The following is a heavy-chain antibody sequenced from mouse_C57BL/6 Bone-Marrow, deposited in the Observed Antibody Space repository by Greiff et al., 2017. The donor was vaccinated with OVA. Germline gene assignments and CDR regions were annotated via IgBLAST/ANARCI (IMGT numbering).Heavy chain of an antibody. V-gene: IGHV1-26*01. CDR1: GYTFTDYY. CDR3: ARGRVWYYAGAMDY. J-gene: IGHJ4*01. D-gene: IGHD2-10*02. CDR2: INPNNGGT. Sequence: EVQLQQSGPELVKPGASVKISCKASGYTFTDYYMNWVKQSHGKSLEWIGDINPNNGGTSYNQKFKGKATLTVDKSSSTAYMELRSLTSEDSAVYYCARGRVWYYAGAMDYWGQGTSVTVSS.